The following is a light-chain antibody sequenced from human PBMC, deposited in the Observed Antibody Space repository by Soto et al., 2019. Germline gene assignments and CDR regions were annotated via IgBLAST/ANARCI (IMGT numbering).Light chain of an antibody. V-gene: IGLV2-8*01. CDR2: EVS. Sequence: QSALTQPPSASGSPGQSVTISCTGTSSDVGNYNYVSWYQQHPGKAPKLMIYEVSKRPSGVPDRFSGSKSGNTAYLSVSGLQAEDEADYSSSSYAGSNNFAFGTGTKVTVL. CDR3: SSYAGSNNFA. CDR1: SSDVGNYNY. J-gene: IGLJ1*01.